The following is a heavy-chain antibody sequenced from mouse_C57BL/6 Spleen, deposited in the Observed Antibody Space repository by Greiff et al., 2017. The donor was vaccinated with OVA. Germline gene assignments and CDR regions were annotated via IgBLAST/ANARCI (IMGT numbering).Heavy chain of an antibody. CDR3: AREGDSNYVSWFAY. Sequence: EVQGVESGGGLVKPGGSLKLSCAASGFTFSSYAMSWVRQTPEKRLEWVATISDGGSYTYYPDNVKGRFTISRDNAKNNLYLQMSHLKSEDTAMYYCAREGDSNYVSWFAYWGQGTLVTVSA. CDR2: ISDGGSYT. CDR1: GFTFSSYA. V-gene: IGHV5-4*01. J-gene: IGHJ3*01. D-gene: IGHD2-5*01.